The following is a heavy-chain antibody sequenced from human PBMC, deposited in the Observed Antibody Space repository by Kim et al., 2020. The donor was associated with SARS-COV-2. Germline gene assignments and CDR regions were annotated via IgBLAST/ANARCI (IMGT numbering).Heavy chain of an antibody. V-gene: IGHV4-4*08. CDR2: IHHSSAIETT. CDR1: DDSITGNY. CDR3: ARAPTCNAFDV. J-gene: IGHJ3*01. Sequence: SETLSLTCTVSDDSITGNYWSWIRQAPGKGLEWIGSIHHSSAIETTNYWPSLKCRVSMSLDRSSNEISLKLGPVTDAAMAVCFCARAPTCNAFDVWGQGT.